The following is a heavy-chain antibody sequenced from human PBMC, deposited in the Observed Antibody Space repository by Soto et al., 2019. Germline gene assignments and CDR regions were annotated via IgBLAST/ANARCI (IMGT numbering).Heavy chain of an antibody. CDR1: GFTFSSYS. J-gene: IGHJ4*02. CDR3: ASRIGIRAKNPYFDY. Sequence: EVQLVESGGGLVKPGGSLRLSCAASGFTFSSYSMNWVRQAPGKGLEWVSSISSSSSYIYYADSVKGRFTISRDNAKNSLYLQMNSLRAEDTAVYYCASRIGIRAKNPYFDYWGQGTLVTVSS. D-gene: IGHD2-15*01. V-gene: IGHV3-21*01. CDR2: ISSSSSYI.